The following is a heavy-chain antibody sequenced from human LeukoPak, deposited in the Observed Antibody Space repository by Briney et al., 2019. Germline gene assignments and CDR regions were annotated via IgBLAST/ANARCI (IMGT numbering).Heavy chain of an antibody. J-gene: IGHJ4*02. CDR3: VKGGLEMATDPAGFFDS. CDR2: ASGDGDTK. Sequence: PGSPLTHPYLPCGLHYNILALLCLRQAPGQGVVWFSTASGDGDTKYSAYSVRGRFTFSRDNSQNTFYLQMRSARVEDTAIYYCVKGGLEMATDPAGFFDSWGQGTLVTVSS. V-gene: IGHV3-23*01. D-gene: IGHD5-24*01. CDR1: GLHYNILA.